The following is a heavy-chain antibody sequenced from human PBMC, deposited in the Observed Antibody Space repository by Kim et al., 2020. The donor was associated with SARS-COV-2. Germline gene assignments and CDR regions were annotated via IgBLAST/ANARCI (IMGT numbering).Heavy chain of an antibody. Sequence: SETLSLTCTVSGYSISSGYYWGWIRQPPGKGLEWIGSIYHSGSTYYNPSLKSRVTISVDTSKNQFSLKLSSVTAADTAVYYCARDLVATIIAFDIWGQGTMVTVSS. J-gene: IGHJ3*02. CDR2: IYHSGST. CDR1: GYSISSGYY. CDR3: ARDLVATIIAFDI. D-gene: IGHD5-12*01. V-gene: IGHV4-38-2*02.